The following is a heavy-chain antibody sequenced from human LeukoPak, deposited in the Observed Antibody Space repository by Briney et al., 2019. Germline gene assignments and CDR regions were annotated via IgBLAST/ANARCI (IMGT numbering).Heavy chain of an antibody. D-gene: IGHD3-10*01. Sequence: GGSLRLSCAASGFTVSSIHMVWVRQAPGKGLEWVSVTYTGGNSYYADSVKGRFTISRDNSKNTLYLQMNSLRAEDTAVYYCAKGSGSSSPRRAYGMDVWGQGTTVTVSS. V-gene: IGHV3-53*01. CDR2: TYTGGNS. J-gene: IGHJ6*02. CDR1: GFTVSSIH. CDR3: AKGSGSSSPRRAYGMDV.